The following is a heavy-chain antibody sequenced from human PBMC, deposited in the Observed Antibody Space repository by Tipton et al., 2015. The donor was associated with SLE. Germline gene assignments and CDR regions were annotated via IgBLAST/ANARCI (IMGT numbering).Heavy chain of an antibody. CDR2: IIPIFGTA. D-gene: IGHD6-19*01. Sequence: QLVQSGAEVKKPESSVKVSCKASGGTFSSYAISWVRQAPGQGLEWMGGIIPIFGTANYAQKFQGRVTITADKSTSTAYMELSSLRSEDTAVYYCARLFRIAVAGNDACDIWGQGTMVTVSS. V-gene: IGHV1-69*06. CDR3: ARLFRIAVAGNDACDI. CDR1: GGTFSSYA. J-gene: IGHJ3*02.